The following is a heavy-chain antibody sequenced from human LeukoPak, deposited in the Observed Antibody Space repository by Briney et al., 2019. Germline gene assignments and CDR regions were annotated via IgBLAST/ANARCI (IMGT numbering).Heavy chain of an antibody. V-gene: IGHV3-23*01. CDR1: GFTFSSYA. CDR2: ISGSGGST. CDR3: AKLGLAGDAFDI. D-gene: IGHD6-19*01. J-gene: IGHJ3*02. Sequence: GGSLRLSCAASGFTFSSYAMSWVRQAPGKGLEWVSAISGSGGSTYYADSVKGRFTISRDNSKNTLYLQMNSLRAEDTAIYYCAKLGLAGDAFDIWGQGTMVTVSS.